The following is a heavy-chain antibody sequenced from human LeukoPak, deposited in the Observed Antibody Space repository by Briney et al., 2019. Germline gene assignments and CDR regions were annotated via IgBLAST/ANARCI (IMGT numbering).Heavy chain of an antibody. D-gene: IGHD1-1*01. CDR1: GFTVSSNS. J-gene: IGHJ5*02. CDR2: IYSDNT. Sequence: GGSLRLSCTVSGFTVSSNSMSWVRQAPGKGLEWVSFIYSDNTHYSDSVKGRFTISRDNSKNTLYLQMNSLRAEDTAVYYCAADQSLYNWNDEAGNWFDPWGQGTLVTVSS. CDR3: AADQSLYNWNDEAGNWFDP. V-gene: IGHV3-53*01.